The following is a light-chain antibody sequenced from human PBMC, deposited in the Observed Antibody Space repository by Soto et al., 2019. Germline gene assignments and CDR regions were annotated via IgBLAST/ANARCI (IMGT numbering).Light chain of an antibody. Sequence: QSALTQPASVSGSPGQSITISCTGTSSDVGSQKLVSWYQHYPGKAPKLIIFEASKRPSGVSNRFSGSKSGSTASLTISGLQAEDEADYYCCSNVGGIAYVFGTGTRSPS. CDR2: EAS. CDR3: CSNVGGIAYV. V-gene: IGLV2-23*01. CDR1: SSDVGSQKL. J-gene: IGLJ1*01.